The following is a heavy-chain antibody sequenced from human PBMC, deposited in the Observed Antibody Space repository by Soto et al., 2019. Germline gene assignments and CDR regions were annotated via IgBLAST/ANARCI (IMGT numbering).Heavy chain of an antibody. CDR3: AGDHYDSSGYGWFDP. J-gene: IGHJ5*02. Sequence: ASVKVSCKASGYTFTSYGISWVRQAPGQGLEWMGWISAYNGNTNYAQKLQGRVTMTTDTSTSTAYMELRSLRSDDTAVYYCAGDHYDSSGYGWFDPWGQGTLVTVSS. V-gene: IGHV1-18*01. CDR2: ISAYNGNT. D-gene: IGHD3-22*01. CDR1: GYTFTSYG.